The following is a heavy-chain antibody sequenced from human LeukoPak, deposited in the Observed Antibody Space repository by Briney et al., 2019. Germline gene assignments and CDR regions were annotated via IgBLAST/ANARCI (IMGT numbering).Heavy chain of an antibody. CDR3: ATLEYSSSPGPYYYYYMDV. CDR1: GGSISSYY. CDR2: IYTSGST. D-gene: IGHD6-6*01. V-gene: IGHV4-4*07. Sequence: PSETLSLTCTVSGGSISSYYWSWIRQPAGKGLEWIGRIYTSGSTNYNPSLKSRVTMSVDTSKNQFSLKLSSVTAADTAVYYCATLEYSSSPGPYYYYYMDVWGKGTTVTVSS. J-gene: IGHJ6*03.